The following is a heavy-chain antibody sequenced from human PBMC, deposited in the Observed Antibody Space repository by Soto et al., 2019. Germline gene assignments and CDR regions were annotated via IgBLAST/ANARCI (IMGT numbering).Heavy chain of an antibody. V-gene: IGHV4-59*01. J-gene: IGHJ5*02. D-gene: IGHD4-17*01. CDR1: GGSIGSYH. Sequence: QVLLQESGPGQVKPSETLSLTCTVSGGSIGSYHWSWVRQPPGKGLEWIASVYYTGTTTYNPSLGSRVTISIDAPEKQISLKLTSVTAADPAFYYCARDTVLTGMFDLWGQGTVVNVSS. CDR3: ARDTVLTGMFDL. CDR2: VYYTGTT.